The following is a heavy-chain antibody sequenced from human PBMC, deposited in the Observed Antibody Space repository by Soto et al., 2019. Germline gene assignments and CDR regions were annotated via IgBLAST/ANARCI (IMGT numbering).Heavy chain of an antibody. CDR3: VRGISARQEGYTWFDP. V-gene: IGHV4-59*01. J-gene: IGHJ5*02. CDR1: GCSMSSYY. D-gene: IGHD6-6*01. Sequence: PSETLSLTCTVSGCSMSSYYWSWIRQSPGKGLEWIGYIFYSGSTNYNPSLQSRVTISLDTPNNQFSLKLHSLTAADTAVYYCVRGISARQEGYTWFDPWGQGARVTVSS. CDR2: IFYSGST.